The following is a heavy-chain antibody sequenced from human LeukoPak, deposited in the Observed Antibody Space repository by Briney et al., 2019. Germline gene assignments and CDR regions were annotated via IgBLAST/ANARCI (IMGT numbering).Heavy chain of an antibody. V-gene: IGHV1-58*02. CDR3: AADLNYCDSSGSGYY. Sequence: GTSVKVSCKSSGFTFPSSAMHWVRQARGQRLEWIGWIVVGSGNTNYAQKFQERVTITRDMSTSTAYMELTSLRSEDTAVYYCAADLNYCDSSGSGYYWGQGTLVTVSS. J-gene: IGHJ4*02. CDR2: IVVGSGNT. D-gene: IGHD3-22*01. CDR1: GFTFPSSA.